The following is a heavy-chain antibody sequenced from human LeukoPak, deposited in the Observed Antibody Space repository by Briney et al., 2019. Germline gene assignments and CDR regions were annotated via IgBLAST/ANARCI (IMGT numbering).Heavy chain of an antibody. V-gene: IGHV3-23*01. CDR3: AKETELTVSALFDY. CDR2: ISGSGSNT. CDR1: AFTFNKYA. Sequence: PGESRRLSCVLSAFTFNKYAMSWLRQPPGNGLEWVSAISGSGSNTFYADSVKGRFTISKDSSKNTLFLQLDSLRVEDTAVYYCAKETELTVSALFDYWGQGTMVTVSS. D-gene: IGHD2-21*02. J-gene: IGHJ4*02.